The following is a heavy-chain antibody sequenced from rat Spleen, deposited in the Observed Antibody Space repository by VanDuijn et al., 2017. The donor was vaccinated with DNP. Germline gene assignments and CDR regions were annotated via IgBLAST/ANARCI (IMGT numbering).Heavy chain of an antibody. D-gene: IGHD4-1*01. Sequence: EVQLVETGGALVQPGRSLKLSCVASGFTFNYYWMTWIRHVPGKGLEWVASIHYDGGTTYYGDSVKGRFTISRDNAENTLYLQMYSLRSEDMATYYCARRAMDAWGQGTSVTVSS. CDR3: ARRAMDA. J-gene: IGHJ4*01. CDR2: IHYDGGTT. V-gene: IGHV5-31*01. CDR1: GFTFNYYW.